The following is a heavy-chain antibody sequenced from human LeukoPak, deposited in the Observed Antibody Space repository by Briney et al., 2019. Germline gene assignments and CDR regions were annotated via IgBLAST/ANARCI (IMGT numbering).Heavy chain of an antibody. J-gene: IGHJ1*01. V-gene: IGHV4-30-2*01. CDR1: GGSISSGGYY. CDR3: ARDGQGENYSSSLEYFQH. Sequence: SQTLSLTCTVSGGSISSGGYYWSWIRQPPGKGLEWIGYIYHSGSTYYNPSLKSRVTISVDRSKNQFSLKLSSVTAADTAVYYCARDGQGENYSSSLEYFQHWGQGTLVTVSS. CDR2: IYHSGST. D-gene: IGHD6-13*01.